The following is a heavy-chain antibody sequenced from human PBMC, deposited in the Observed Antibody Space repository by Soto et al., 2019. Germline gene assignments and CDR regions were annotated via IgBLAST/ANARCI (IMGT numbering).Heavy chain of an antibody. D-gene: IGHD3-22*01. CDR3: ADRAPGLLPPFDY. V-gene: IGHV1-46*01. CDR2: INPSGGST. CDR1: GYTFTSYY. Sequence: QVQLVQSGAEVKKPGASVKVSCKASGYTFTSYYMHWVRQAPGQGLEWMGIINPSGGSTSYAQKYQGGGTMTRDKSTSTVYMELSSLSSEDTAVHYSADRAPGLLPPFDYWGQGTLVTVSS. J-gene: IGHJ4*02.